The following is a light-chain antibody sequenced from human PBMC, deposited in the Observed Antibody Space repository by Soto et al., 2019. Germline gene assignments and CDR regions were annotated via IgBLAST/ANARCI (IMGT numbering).Light chain of an antibody. J-gene: IGLJ3*02. V-gene: IGLV3-25*03. CDR2: KDS. CDR3: QSADSSDTYVV. Sequence: SYELTQPPSVSVSPGRTARIICSGDALPNQYAYWYQKKPGQAPVLVIYKDSERPSGIPERFFGSTSGTTVTLTISGVQAEDEADYYCQSADSSDTYVVFSGGTKVTVL. CDR1: ALPNQY.